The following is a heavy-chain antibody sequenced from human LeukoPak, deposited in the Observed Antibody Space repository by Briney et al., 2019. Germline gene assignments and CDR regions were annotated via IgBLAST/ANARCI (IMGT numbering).Heavy chain of an antibody. D-gene: IGHD2-21*01. CDR1: GYTFTSYY. J-gene: IGHJ4*02. CDR3: ARAYVIVVPRYYFDY. CDR2: INPSGGST. V-gene: IGHV1-46*01. Sequence: ASVKVPCKASGYTFTSYYMHWVRQAPGQGLEWMGIINPSGGSTSYAQKFQGRVTMTRDTSTSTVYMELSSLRSEDTAVYYCARAYVIVVPRYYFDYWGQGTLVTVSS.